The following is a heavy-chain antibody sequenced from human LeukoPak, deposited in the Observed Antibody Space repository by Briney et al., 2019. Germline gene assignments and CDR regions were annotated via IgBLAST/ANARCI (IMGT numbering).Heavy chain of an antibody. D-gene: IGHD2-2*01. Sequence: PSETLSLTCAVYGGAFGGYYWSWIRQPPGKGLEWIGEINHSGSTNYNPSLKSRVTISVDTSKNQFSLKLSSVTAADTAVYYCARLSRPYIVVVPAAKSQGRYYYMDVWGKGTTVTVSS. V-gene: IGHV4-34*01. CDR1: GGAFGGYY. J-gene: IGHJ6*03. CDR2: INHSGST. CDR3: ARLSRPYIVVVPAAKSQGRYYYMDV.